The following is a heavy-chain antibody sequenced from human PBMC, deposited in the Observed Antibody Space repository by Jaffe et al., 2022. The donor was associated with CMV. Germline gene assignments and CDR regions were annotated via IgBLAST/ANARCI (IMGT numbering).Heavy chain of an antibody. V-gene: IGHV3-11*06. CDR1: GFTFSDYY. D-gene: IGHD5-12*01. CDR3: ARESGRDGYTNPYYYYYYYMDV. CDR2: ISSSSSYT. Sequence: QVQLVESGGGLVKPGGSLRLSCAASGFTFSDYYMSWIRQAPGKGLEWVSYISSSSSYTNYADSVKGRFTISRDNAKNSLYLQMNSLRAEDTAVYYCARESGRDGYTNPYYYYYYYMDVWGKGTTVTVSS. J-gene: IGHJ6*03.